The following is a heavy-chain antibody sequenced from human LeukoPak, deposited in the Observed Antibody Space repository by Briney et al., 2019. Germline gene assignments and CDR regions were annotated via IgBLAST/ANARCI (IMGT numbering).Heavy chain of an antibody. CDR3: AREGLRRAFDI. CDR2: IWYDGSNK. Sequence: GGSLRLSCAASGFTFSSCGMHWVRQAPVKGLEWVAVIWYDGSNKYYADSVKGRFTISRDNSKNTLYLQMNSLRAEDTAVYYCAREGLRRAFDIWGQGTMVTVSS. J-gene: IGHJ3*02. CDR1: GFTFSSCG. V-gene: IGHV3-33*01. D-gene: IGHD5-12*01.